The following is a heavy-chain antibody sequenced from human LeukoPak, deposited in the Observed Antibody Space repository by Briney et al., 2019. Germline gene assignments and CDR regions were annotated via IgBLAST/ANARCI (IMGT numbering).Heavy chain of an antibody. V-gene: IGHV4-59*05. Sequence: SETLSLTCTVSGGSISSYYWSWIRQPAGKGLEWIGSIYYSGSTYYNPSLKSRVTISVDTSKNQFSLKLSSVTAADTAVYYCARLEQQLVPDYWGQGTLVTVSS. CDR2: IYYSGST. CDR1: GGSISSYY. D-gene: IGHD6-13*01. CDR3: ARLEQQLVPDY. J-gene: IGHJ4*02.